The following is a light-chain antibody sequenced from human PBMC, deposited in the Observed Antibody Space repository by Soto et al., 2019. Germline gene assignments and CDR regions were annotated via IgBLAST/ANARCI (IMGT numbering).Light chain of an antibody. CDR3: QQNKDWPGT. J-gene: IGKJ1*01. CDR1: QSVSSY. Sequence: EIVMTQSPATLSVSPGERSPLSCRASQSVSSYLAWYQQKPGQXPRXXIYDASTRATGIPVRFSGSGSGTELTITISSLQSEDFAVYYCQQNKDWPGTFGQGTKVDIK. CDR2: DAS. V-gene: IGKV3-15*01.